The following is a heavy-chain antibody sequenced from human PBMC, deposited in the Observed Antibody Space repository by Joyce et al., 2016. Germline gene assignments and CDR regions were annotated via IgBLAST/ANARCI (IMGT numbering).Heavy chain of an antibody. J-gene: IGHJ4*02. D-gene: IGHD2-8*01. CDR1: GFTFSSYS. Sequence: EVQLVESGGGLVKPGGSLRLSCAASGFTFSSYSMSWVRQAPGKGLDWVSSLSSSSSCIKYTDSVKGRFTISRDNANNSLYLQMNSLRVEDTAVYYCARSSYTNGIFDYWGQGTLVTVSS. V-gene: IGHV3-21*01. CDR3: ARSSYTNGIFDY. CDR2: LSSSSSCI.